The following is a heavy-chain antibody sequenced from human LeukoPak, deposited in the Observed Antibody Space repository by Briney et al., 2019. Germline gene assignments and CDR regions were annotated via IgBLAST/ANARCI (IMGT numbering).Heavy chain of an antibody. CDR1: GGSISSSSYY. D-gene: IGHD1-1*01. V-gene: IGHV4-39*07. CDR2: IYYSGST. Sequence: SETLSLTCTVSGGSISSSSYYWGWIRQPPGKGLEWIGNIYYSGSTYYNPSLKSRVTISVDTSKNQFSLKLSSVTAADTAVYYCARAGRPYATTTRRRYYYMDVWGKGTTVTVSS. CDR3: ARAGRPYATTTRRRYYYMDV. J-gene: IGHJ6*03.